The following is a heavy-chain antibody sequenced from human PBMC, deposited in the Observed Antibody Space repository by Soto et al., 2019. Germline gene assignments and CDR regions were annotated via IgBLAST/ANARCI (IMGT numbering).Heavy chain of an antibody. J-gene: IGHJ4*02. V-gene: IGHV1-18*01. CDR2: ISAYNGYT. D-gene: IGHD6-13*01. CDR1: GYTFTSYG. CDR3: ARGGEYSSSWLDY. Sequence: QVQLVQSGAEVKKPGASVKVSCKASGYTFTSYGMTWVRQAPGQGLEWMGWISAYNGYTNYAQKLQCRVTMTTETPTSTVYMELRSLRSDDTALYYGARGGEYSSSWLDYWGQGTLVTVSS.